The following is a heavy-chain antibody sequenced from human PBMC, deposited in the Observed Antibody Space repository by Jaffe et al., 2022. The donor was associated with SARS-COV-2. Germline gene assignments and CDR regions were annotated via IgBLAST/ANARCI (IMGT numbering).Heavy chain of an antibody. D-gene: IGHD6-13*01. CDR1: GYTFTSYA. J-gene: IGHJ6*03. CDR3: AREARIAAAEWGTTDYYYYMDV. CDR2: INTNTGNP. Sequence: QVQLVQSGSELKKPGASVKVSCKASGYTFTSYAMNWVRQAPGQGLEWMGWINTNTGNPTYAQGFTGRFVFSLDTSVSTAYLQISSLKAEDTAVYYCAREARIAAAEWGTTDYYYYMDVWGKGTTVTVSS. V-gene: IGHV7-4-1*02.